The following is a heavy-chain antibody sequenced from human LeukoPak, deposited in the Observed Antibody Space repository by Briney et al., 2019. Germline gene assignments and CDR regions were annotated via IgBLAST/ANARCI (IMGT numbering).Heavy chain of an antibody. Sequence: SETLSLTCTVSGGAISSYYWSWIRQPPGRGLEWIGYIYYSGSTNYNPSLKSRVTISVDTSKNQFSLKLGSVTAADTAMYFCARGSYGDYPRWFDPWSQGTLVTVSS. J-gene: IGHJ5*02. D-gene: IGHD4-17*01. V-gene: IGHV4-59*08. CDR1: GGAISSYY. CDR2: IYYSGST. CDR3: ARGSYGDYPRWFDP.